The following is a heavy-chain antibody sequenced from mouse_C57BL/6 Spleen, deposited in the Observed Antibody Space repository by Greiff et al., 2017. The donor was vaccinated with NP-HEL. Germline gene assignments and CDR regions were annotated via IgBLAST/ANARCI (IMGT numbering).Heavy chain of an antibody. CDR1: GYAFTNYL. V-gene: IGHV1-54*01. J-gene: IGHJ4*01. CDR3: ARWDYDVGDYAMDY. Sequence: QVQLQQSGAELVRPGTSVKVSCKASGYAFTNYLIEWVKQRPGQGLEWIGVINPGSGGTNSNEKFKGKATLTADKSSSTAYMQLSSLTSEDSAVYFCARWDYDVGDYAMDYWGQGTSVTVSS. CDR2: INPGSGGT. D-gene: IGHD2-4*01.